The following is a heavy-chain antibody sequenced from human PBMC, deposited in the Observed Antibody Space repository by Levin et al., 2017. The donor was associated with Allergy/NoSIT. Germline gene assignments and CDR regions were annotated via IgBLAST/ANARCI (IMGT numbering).Heavy chain of an antibody. V-gene: IGHV3-9*01. Sequence: SLKISCAASGFTFDDYAMHWVRQAPGKGLEWVSGISWNSGSIGYADSVKGRFTISRDNAKNSLYLQMNSLRAEDTALYYCAKGKYSSSWRGPLDYWGQGTLVTVSS. CDR1: GFTFDDYA. CDR2: ISWNSGSI. CDR3: AKGKYSSSWRGPLDY. J-gene: IGHJ4*02. D-gene: IGHD6-13*01.